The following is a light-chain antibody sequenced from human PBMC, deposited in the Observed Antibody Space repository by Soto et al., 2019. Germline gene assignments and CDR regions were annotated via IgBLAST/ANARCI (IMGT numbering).Light chain of an antibody. CDR1: QDISHY. J-gene: IGKJ1*01. Sequence: DIQMTQSPSSVSASVGDRVTITCQASQDISHYLAWYQQKPGKAPKLLIYGASSLQSGVPSRFSGSGSGTEFTLTISSLQPEDFETYYCLQHDNFPWTFGQGTKVDIK. V-gene: IGKV1D-12*01. CDR3: LQHDNFPWT. CDR2: GAS.